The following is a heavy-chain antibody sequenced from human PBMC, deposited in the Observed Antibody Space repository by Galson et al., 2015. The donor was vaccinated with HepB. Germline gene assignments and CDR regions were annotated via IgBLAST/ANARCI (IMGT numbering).Heavy chain of an antibody. V-gene: IGHV3-48*01. J-gene: IGHJ4*02. CDR2: ISSSSSTI. D-gene: IGHD3-10*01. Sequence: SLRVSCAASGFTFSSYSMNWVRQAPGKGLEWVSYISSSSSTIYYADSVKGRFTISRDSAKNSLYLQMNSLRAEDTAVYYCARDRLWFGEFLDYWGQGTLVTVSS. CDR1: GFTFSSYS. CDR3: ARDRLWFGEFLDY.